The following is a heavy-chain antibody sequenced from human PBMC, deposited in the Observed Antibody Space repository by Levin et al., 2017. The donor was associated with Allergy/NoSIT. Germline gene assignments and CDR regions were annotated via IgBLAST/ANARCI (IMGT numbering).Heavy chain of an antibody. Sequence: KVSCQGSGYTFTSYWLAWVRQVPGQGLEWMGIIYPGDSDTTYSPSFQGHVTMSVDRSTNTAYLQWSSLKASDTGMYFGAREGGGGAMNHWGQGTLVTVSS. CDR3: AREGGGGAMNH. CDR2: IYPGDSDT. V-gene: IGHV5-51*01. CDR1: GYTFTSYW. D-gene: IGHD1-14*01. J-gene: IGHJ4*01.